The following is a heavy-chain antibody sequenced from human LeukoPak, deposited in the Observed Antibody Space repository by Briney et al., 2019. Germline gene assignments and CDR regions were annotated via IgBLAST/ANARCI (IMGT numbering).Heavy chain of an antibody. Sequence: GASVKVSCKASGHTFTSYGISWVRQAPGQGLEWMGWISGYNGNTNYAQKIQGRVTMTTDTSTSTAYMEVRSLRSDDTAVYYCARDIPNDYVWGSYPDYWGQGTLVTVSS. CDR1: GHTFTSYG. J-gene: IGHJ4*02. CDR3: ARDIPNDYVWGSYPDY. CDR2: ISGYNGNT. V-gene: IGHV1-18*01. D-gene: IGHD3-16*02.